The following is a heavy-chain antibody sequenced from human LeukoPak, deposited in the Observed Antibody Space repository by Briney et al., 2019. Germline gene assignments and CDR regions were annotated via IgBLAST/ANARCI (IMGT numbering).Heavy chain of an antibody. D-gene: IGHD5-12*01. CDR1: GFTFSNYA. Sequence: GGSLRLSCAASGFTFSNYAMSWLRQAPGKGLEWVSLISGSGGNTYYADSVKGRFTISRDKSKNTLFLQMNSLRAEDTALYYCARDIVAKPDYWGQGTLVTVSS. CDR3: ARDIVAKPDY. CDR2: ISGSGGNT. J-gene: IGHJ4*02. V-gene: IGHV3-23*01.